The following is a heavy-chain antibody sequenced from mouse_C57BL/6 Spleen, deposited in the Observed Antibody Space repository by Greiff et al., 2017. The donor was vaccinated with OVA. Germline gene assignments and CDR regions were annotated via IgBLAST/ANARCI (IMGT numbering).Heavy chain of an antibody. CDR3: AREDYDRGFAY. J-gene: IGHJ3*01. V-gene: IGHV5-4*01. Sequence: DVHLVESGGGLVKPGGSLKLSCAASGFTFSSYAMSWVRQTPEKRLEWVATISDGGGYTYYPDNVKGRFTISRDNTKNNLYLQLSHLKAEDSAIYYCAREDYDRGFAYWGKGTLVTVSA. D-gene: IGHD2-4*01. CDR2: ISDGGGYT. CDR1: GFTFSSYA.